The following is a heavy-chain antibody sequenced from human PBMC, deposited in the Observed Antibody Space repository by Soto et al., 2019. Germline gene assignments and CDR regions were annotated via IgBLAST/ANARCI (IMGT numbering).Heavy chain of an antibody. J-gene: IGHJ6*02. CDR3: PRDYGGDDVSIEYCMDV. Sequence: QVHLVASGGGVVQPGRSLRLSCAASGFTFSSYAMHWVRQAPGKGLEWVAVISYDGSNKYYADSVKGRFNISRDNSKNTLYLQMNSLRAADTDVYYCPRDYGGDDVSIEYCMDVWGPGTTVTVSS. CDR1: GFTFSSYA. V-gene: IGHV3-30-3*01. CDR2: ISYDGSNK. D-gene: IGHD2-21*02.